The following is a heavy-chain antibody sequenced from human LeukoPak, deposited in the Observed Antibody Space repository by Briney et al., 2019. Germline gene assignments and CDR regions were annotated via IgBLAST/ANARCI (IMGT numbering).Heavy chain of an antibody. J-gene: IGHJ4*02. CDR1: GFTFDDYA. V-gene: IGHV3-9*01. CDR2: ISWNSGSI. D-gene: IGHD3-22*01. Sequence: PGGSLRLSCAASGFTFDDYAMHWVRQAPGKGLEWVSGISWNSGSIGYADSVKGRFTISRDNAKNPLYLQMNSLRAEDTALYYCAKAYYYDSSGYPYFDYWGQGTLVTVSS. CDR3: AKAYYYDSSGYPYFDY.